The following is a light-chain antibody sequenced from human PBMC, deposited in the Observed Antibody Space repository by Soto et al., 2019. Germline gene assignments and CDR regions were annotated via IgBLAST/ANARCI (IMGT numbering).Light chain of an antibody. CDR2: TVS. CDR1: HGVSGW. CDR3: QQGKTFPFT. J-gene: IGKJ3*01. V-gene: IGKV1-12*01. Sequence: IQMTQSPSSVSASVGDTVTLSCQTSHGVSGWLAWYQQKTGKAPTLLIYTVSNLRSGVPSRFSGSGSGTDFSLTITNLQPEDFATDFCQQGKTFPFTFGPGTKV.